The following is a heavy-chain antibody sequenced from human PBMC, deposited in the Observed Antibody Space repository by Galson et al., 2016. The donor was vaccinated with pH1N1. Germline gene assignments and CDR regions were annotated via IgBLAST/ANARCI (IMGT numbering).Heavy chain of an antibody. CDR3: AIGDPAARSPDSELDY. CDR1: GYSLTDLS. CDR2: FDPEDGEI. V-gene: IGHV1-24*01. J-gene: IGHJ4*02. Sequence: SVKVSCKVSGYSLTDLSMHWVRQAPGKGLEWMGGFDPEDGEINYAQKFQGRVTMTEDTSTATAYMELSSLRSEDTAVYYCAIGDPAARSPDSELDYWGQGTLVTVSS. D-gene: IGHD6-25*01.